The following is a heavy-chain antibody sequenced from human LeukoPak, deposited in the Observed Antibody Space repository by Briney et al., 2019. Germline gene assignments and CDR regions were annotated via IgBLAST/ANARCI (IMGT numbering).Heavy chain of an antibody. CDR3: AKRGVVIRVILVGFHKEAYYFDS. J-gene: IGHJ4*02. V-gene: IGHV3-23*01. Sequence: GGSLRLSCAVSGITLSNYGMSWVRQAPGKGLEWVAGISASGGGTNYADSVKGRFTISRDNPKNTLYLQMNSLRAEDTAVYLCAKRGVVIRVILVGFHKEAYYFDSWGQGALVTVSS. CDR2: ISASGGGT. CDR1: GITLSNYG. D-gene: IGHD3-22*01.